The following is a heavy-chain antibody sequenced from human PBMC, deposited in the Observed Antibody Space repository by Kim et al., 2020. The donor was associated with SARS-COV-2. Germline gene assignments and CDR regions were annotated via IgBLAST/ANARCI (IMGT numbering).Heavy chain of an antibody. CDR3: ARDEAVWGWFDP. D-gene: IGHD6-19*01. CDR2: IYYSGST. V-gene: IGHV4-59*01. CDR1: GGSISSYY. Sequence: TLSLTCTVSGGSISSYYWSWIRQPPGKGLEWIGYIYYSGSTNYNPSLKSRVTISVDTSKNQFSLKLSSVTAADTAVYYCARDEAVWGWFDPWGQGTLVT. J-gene: IGHJ5*02.